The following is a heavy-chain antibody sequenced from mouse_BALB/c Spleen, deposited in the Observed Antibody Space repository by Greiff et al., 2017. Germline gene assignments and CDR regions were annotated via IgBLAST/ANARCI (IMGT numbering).Heavy chain of an antibody. CDR1: GYSITSDYA. V-gene: IGHV3-2*02. D-gene: IGHD2-4*01. Sequence: EVKLQESGPGLVKPSQSLSLTCTVTGYSITSDYAWNWIRQFPGNKLEWMGYISYSGSTSYNPSLKSRISITRDTSKNQFFLQLNSVTTEDTATYYCARWNDFYWYFDVWGAGTTVTVSS. CDR3: ARWNDFYWYFDV. CDR2: ISYSGST. J-gene: IGHJ1*01.